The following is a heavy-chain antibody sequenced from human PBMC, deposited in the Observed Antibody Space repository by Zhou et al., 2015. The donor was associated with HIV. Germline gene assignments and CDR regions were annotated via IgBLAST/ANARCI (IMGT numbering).Heavy chain of an antibody. J-gene: IGHJ4*02. V-gene: IGHV3-30-3*01. CDR3: ARDALWELRQGGFDY. D-gene: IGHD1-26*01. CDR1: GFTFRNYA. Sequence: QVQLVQSGGGVVQPGRSLRISCAASGFTFRNYAMHWVRQTPGKGLEWVALISFDGNNKYYADFVKGRFTVSRDNSKDTLSLHMISLTLEDTAVYYCARDALWELRQGGFDYWGQGSLVTVSS. CDR2: ISFDGNNK.